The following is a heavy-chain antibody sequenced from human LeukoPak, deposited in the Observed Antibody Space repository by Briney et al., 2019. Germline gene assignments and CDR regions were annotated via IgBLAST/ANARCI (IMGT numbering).Heavy chain of an antibody. D-gene: IGHD4-17*01. CDR3: AKSHPPTVTTEEGEYLQH. J-gene: IGHJ1*01. Sequence: GGSLRLSCAASGFTFSSFGMHWVRQAPGQGLGWVAVISFDGSNQYYADSVKGRFTIYRDNFKNTVYLQMNSLRAEETAVYYCAKSHPPTVTTEEGEYLQHWGQGTLVTVSS. CDR2: ISFDGSNQ. V-gene: IGHV3-30*18. CDR1: GFTFSSFG.